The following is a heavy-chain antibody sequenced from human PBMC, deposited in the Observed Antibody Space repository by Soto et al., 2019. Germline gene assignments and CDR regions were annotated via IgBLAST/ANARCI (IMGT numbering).Heavy chain of an antibody. CDR2: ISAYNGNT. CDR3: ARDQEGITMRVGGT. CDR1: GDIFTSYG. Sequence: QVQLVQSGAEVKKPGASVKVSCKASGDIFTSYGIIWVRQAPGQGLELMGWISAYNGNTNYAQKFQGRVTMTTDTSTSTAYMELRSLRSDDTAVYYCARDQEGITMRVGGTWGQGTLVTVSS. J-gene: IGHJ5*02. V-gene: IGHV1-18*01. D-gene: IGHD3-22*01.